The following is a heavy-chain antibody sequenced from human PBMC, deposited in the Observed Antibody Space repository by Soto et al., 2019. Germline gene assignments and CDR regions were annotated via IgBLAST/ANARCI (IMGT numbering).Heavy chain of an antibody. CDR3: AKDGGFAVRLGYMSV. CDR2: ISWNSGRL. D-gene: IGHD6-19*01. V-gene: IGHV3-9*01. J-gene: IGHJ6*03. Sequence: EVQLVESGGGLVQPGRSLRLSCAASGFTFDDYAMYWVRQVAGKGLEWVSSISWNSGRLGYADSVKGRFTISRDNAKNSIFLQMNSLRAEDTALYYCAKDGGFAVRLGYMSVWGKGTTVTVSS. CDR1: GFTFDDYA.